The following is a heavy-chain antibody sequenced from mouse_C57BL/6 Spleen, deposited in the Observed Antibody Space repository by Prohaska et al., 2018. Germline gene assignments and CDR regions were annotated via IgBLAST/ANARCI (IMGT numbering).Heavy chain of an antibody. V-gene: IGHV1-22*01. J-gene: IGHJ2*01. CDR1: GYTFTDYN. CDR2: INPNNGGT. CDR3: ARFCDGYYVSDY. Sequence: EVQLQQSGPELVKPGASVKMSCKASGYTFTDYNMHWVKQSHGKSLEWIGYINPNNGGTSYNQKFKGKATLTVNKSSSTAYMELRSLTSEDSAVYYCARFCDGYYVSDYWGQGTTLTVSS. D-gene: IGHD2-3*01.